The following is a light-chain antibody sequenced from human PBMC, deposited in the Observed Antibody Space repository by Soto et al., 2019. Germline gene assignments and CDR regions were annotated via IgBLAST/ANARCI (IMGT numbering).Light chain of an antibody. V-gene: IGLV2-8*01. CDR3: VSFAGGTYV. CDR1: SSDVGAYIF. J-gene: IGLJ1*01. Sequence: VLTQPPSASGSPGQSVTISCTGTSSDVGAYIFVSWYQQHPGKAPKLMVYDVNRRPPGVPDRFFGSKSGNTASLTVSGLQAEDEADYYCVSFAGGTYVFGTGTKVTVL. CDR2: DVN.